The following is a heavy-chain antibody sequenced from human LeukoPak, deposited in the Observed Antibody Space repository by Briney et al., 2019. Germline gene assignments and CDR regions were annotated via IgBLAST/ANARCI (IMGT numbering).Heavy chain of an antibody. V-gene: IGHV3-11*01. J-gene: IGHJ4*02. CDR2: ISGNGGTK. CDR1: GFTFSNYY. Sequence: GGSLRLSCAASGFTFSNYYISWIRQAPGKGLEWVSYISGNGGTKYDADSVKGRFIMTRDSAKKSVYLQMTSLRVEDTAVCYCGRGIPVDYWGQGLLVTVSS. CDR3: GRGIPVDY.